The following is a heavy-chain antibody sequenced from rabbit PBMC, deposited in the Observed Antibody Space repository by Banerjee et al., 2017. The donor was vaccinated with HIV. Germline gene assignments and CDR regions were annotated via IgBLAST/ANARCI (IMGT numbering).Heavy chain of an antibody. Sequence: QSVEESGGGLVKPGASLTLTCTASGFSFSSSYWICWVRQAPGKGLEWIACINGGSDNTRYASWAKGRFTISKTSSTTVTLQMTSLTAADTATYFCAKADNDDWTFNLWGPGTLVTVS. D-gene: IGHD2-1*01. V-gene: IGHV1S40*01. CDR1: GFSFSSSYW. CDR2: INGGSDNT. J-gene: IGHJ4*01. CDR3: AKADNDDWTFNL.